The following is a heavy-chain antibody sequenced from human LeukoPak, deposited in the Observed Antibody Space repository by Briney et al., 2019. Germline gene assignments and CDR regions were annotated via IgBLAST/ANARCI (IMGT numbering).Heavy chain of an antibody. D-gene: IGHD4-23*01. CDR1: GGTFSSYA. V-gene: IGHV1-69*05. J-gene: IGHJ5*02. Sequence: SVKVSCKASGGTFSSYAISWVRQAPGQGLEWMGGIIPIFGTANYAQKFQGRVTITTDESTSTAYMELSSLRSEDTAVYYCARGGPHNARRNNSVRFDWFDPWGQGTLVTVSS. CDR3: ARGGPHNARRNNSVRFDWFDP. CDR2: IIPIFGTA.